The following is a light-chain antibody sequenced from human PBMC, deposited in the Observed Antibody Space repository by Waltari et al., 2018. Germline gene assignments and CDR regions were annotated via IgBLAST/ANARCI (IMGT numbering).Light chain of an antibody. CDR2: AAS. V-gene: IGKV1-39*01. J-gene: IGKJ4*01. CDR3: QQSYSTPLT. Sequence: DIQMTQYLSYLSASVGDRVTITCRASQSISSYLNWYQQKPGKAPKLLIYAASSLQSGVPSRFSGSGSGTDFTLTISSLQPEDFATYYCQQSYSTPLTFGGGTKVEIK. CDR1: QSISSY.